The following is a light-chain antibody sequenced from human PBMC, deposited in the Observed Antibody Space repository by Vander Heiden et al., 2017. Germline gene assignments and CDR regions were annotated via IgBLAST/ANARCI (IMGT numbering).Light chain of an antibody. CDR3: QQYYSTPGYT. Sequence: DIVMTQSPDSLAVSLGERATINCKSSQSVLYSSNNKNYLAWYQQKPGQPPKPLIYWASTRESGVPDRFSGSGSGTDFTLTISSLQAEDVAVYYCQQYYSTPGYTFGQGTKLEIK. CDR2: WAS. V-gene: IGKV4-1*01. J-gene: IGKJ2*01. CDR1: QSVLYSSNNKNY.